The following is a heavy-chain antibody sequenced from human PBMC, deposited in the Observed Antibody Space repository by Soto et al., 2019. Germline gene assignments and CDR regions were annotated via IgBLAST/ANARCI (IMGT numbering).Heavy chain of an antibody. D-gene: IGHD3-9*01. CDR3: ARAYNHFNWFPEAFDI. CDR1: GYSFTTYW. J-gene: IGHJ3*02. Sequence: PGESLKISCKGYGYSFTTYWIGWVRQMPGKGLEWMGIMYPGDSDIRYSPSFEGQVTISADRSISTAYLQWSSLKASDTAMYYCARAYNHFNWFPEAFDIWGQGTMVTVSS. V-gene: IGHV5-51*01. CDR2: MYPGDSDI.